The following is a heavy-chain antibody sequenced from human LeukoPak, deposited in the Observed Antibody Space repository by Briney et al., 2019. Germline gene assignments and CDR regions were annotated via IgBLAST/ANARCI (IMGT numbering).Heavy chain of an antibody. D-gene: IGHD3-22*01. V-gene: IGHV1-69*13. J-gene: IGHJ5*02. Sequence: GASVKVSCTASGGTFSSYAISWVRQAPGQGLEWMGGIIPIFGTANYAQKFQGRVTITADESTSTAYMELSSLGSEDTAVYYCAKSMIVVVPYPNWFDPWGQGTLVTVSS. CDR3: AKSMIVVVPYPNWFDP. CDR1: GGTFSSYA. CDR2: IIPIFGTA.